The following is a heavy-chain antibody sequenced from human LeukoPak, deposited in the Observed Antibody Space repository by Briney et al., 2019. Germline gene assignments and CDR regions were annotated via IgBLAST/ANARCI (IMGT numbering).Heavy chain of an antibody. D-gene: IGHD3-22*01. J-gene: IGHJ4*02. CDR1: GNSISSGDYY. CDR3: ARDYYDSSALDY. Sequence: ASETLSLTCTVSGNSISSGDYYWSWIRQPAGKGLEWIGRIYTSGSTTYNPSLKSRVTISGDTSENQFSLKLSSVTAADTAVYYCARDYYDSSALDYWGQGTLVTVSS. V-gene: IGHV4-61*02. CDR2: IYTSGST.